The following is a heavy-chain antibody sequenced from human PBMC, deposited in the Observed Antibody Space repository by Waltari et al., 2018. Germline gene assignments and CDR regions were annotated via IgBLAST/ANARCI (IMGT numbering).Heavy chain of an antibody. D-gene: IGHD6-13*01. Sequence: QVQLVQSGAEVKKPGASVKVSCTASGYTFTSYDINWVRQATGQGIEWMGWMNPNSGNTGYAQKFQGRVTITRNTSISTAYMELSSLRSEDTAVYYCARGEDSSSWYYYYYYGMDVWGQGTTVTVSS. J-gene: IGHJ6*02. CDR1: GYTFTSYD. CDR2: MNPNSGNT. V-gene: IGHV1-8*03. CDR3: ARGEDSSSWYYYYYYGMDV.